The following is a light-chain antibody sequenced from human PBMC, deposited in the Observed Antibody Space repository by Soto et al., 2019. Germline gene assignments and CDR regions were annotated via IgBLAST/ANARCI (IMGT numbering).Light chain of an antibody. CDR3: SSYTTSGTPV. Sequence: QSALTQPASVSGSPGQSITISCTGTSSDVGGYNYVSWYQQHPGKAPKLMFYDVSNRPSGVSNRFSGSKSGNTASLTISGLQAEDEADYFCSSYTTSGTPVFGGGTKLTVL. J-gene: IGLJ3*02. V-gene: IGLV2-14*01. CDR2: DVS. CDR1: SSDVGGYNY.